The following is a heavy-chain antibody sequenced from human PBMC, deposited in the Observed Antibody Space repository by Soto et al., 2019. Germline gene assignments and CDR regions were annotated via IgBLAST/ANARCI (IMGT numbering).Heavy chain of an antibody. CDR3: ARAGSAAAAGGAFDI. CDR2: IYHSGST. Sequence: QVQLQESGPGLVKPSGTLSLTCAVSGGSISSSNWWSWVRQPPGKGLEWIGEIYHSGSTNYNPSPKSRVTLSVDKSKNQFSLKLSSVTAADTAVYYCARAGSAAAAGGAFDIWGQGTMVTVSS. D-gene: IGHD6-13*01. J-gene: IGHJ3*02. V-gene: IGHV4-4*02. CDR1: GGSISSSNW.